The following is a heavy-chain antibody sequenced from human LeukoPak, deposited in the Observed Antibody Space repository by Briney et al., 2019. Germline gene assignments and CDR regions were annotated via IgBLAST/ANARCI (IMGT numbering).Heavy chain of an antibody. CDR1: GFTFSRFW. J-gene: IGHJ4*02. Sequence: GGSLRLSCAASGFTFSRFWIYWVRHAPGKGLVWVSRINSDGSETLYADSVKGRFTISRDSAKNTLYLQMNSLRAEDTAVYYCARVRMGDDFNPFDYWGQGTLVTVSS. CDR2: INSDGSET. CDR3: ARVRMGDDFNPFDY. D-gene: IGHD3-16*01. V-gene: IGHV3-74*01.